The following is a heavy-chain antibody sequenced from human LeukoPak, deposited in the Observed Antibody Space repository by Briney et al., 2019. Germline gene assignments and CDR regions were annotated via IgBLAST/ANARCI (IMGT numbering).Heavy chain of an antibody. CDR2: INPSGGST. V-gene: IGHV1-46*01. Sequence: GASVKVSCKASGYTFTSYYMHWVRQAPGQGLEWMGIINPSGGSTSYAQKFQGRVTMTRDTYTSTVYMELSSLRSEDTAVYYCASGGLYCSSTSCYNRRIMDVWGKGTTVTVSS. J-gene: IGHJ6*04. D-gene: IGHD2-2*02. CDR3: ASGGLYCSSTSCYNRRIMDV. CDR1: GYTFTSYY.